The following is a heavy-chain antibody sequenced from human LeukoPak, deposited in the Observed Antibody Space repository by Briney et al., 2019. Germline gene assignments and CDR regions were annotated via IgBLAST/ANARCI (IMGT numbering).Heavy chain of an antibody. D-gene: IGHD4-17*01. J-gene: IGHJ6*02. CDR3: ARAPPTVTKHGMDV. Sequence: GGSLRLSCAASGITVSVNYMSWVRQAPGMGLEWVSVIYSGENTYYADSVKGRFNISRDNSKITLYLQMNRLRAEDTAVYYCARAPPTVTKHGMDVWGQGTTVTVS. CDR1: GITVSVNY. V-gene: IGHV3-53*01. CDR2: IYSGENT.